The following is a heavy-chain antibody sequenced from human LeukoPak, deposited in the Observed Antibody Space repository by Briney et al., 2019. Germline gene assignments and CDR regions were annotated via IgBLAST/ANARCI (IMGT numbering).Heavy chain of an antibody. D-gene: IGHD2-15*01. J-gene: IGHJ4*02. V-gene: IGHV1-18*01. CDR3: ARGIIGYYFDY. CDR2: ISAYGNT. Sequence: ASVKVSCKTSGYTFTICGISWVRQAPGQGLEWMGLISAYGNTNYAQNLQGRVTMTTDTSTSTAYMELRSLRSDVTAVYYCARGIIGYYFDYWGQGTLVTVSS. CDR1: GYTFTICG.